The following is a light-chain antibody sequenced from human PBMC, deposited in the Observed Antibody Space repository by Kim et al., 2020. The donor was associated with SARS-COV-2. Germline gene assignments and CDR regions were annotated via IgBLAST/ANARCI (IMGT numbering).Light chain of an antibody. CDR3: QQRSNWPPTFT. V-gene: IGKV3-11*01. CDR1: QSVSSY. J-gene: IGKJ3*01. Sequence: PGERATLSCRASQSVSSYFVSYQQKPPHAPTSLIYDASTSTTGIPPRCSGSGAATDVTPTISSLEPADFAVYYYQQRSNWPPTFTFGPGTKVDIK. CDR2: DAS.